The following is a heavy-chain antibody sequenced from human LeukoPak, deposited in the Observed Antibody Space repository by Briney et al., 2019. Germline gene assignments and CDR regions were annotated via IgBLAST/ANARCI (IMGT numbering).Heavy chain of an antibody. J-gene: IGHJ4*02. CDR2: ISSSGST. CDR3: ARGGRSSTPGY. D-gene: IGHD2-15*01. V-gene: IGHV4-4*07. CDR1: GRSISSYY. Sequence: PSETLTLTCTVSGRSISSYYGSWLPGPTGKGLEWIGRISSSGSTDYNPSLKSRVTMSVDTSKTQFSLKLSSVTAADTAVYYCARGGRSSTPGYWGQGTLVTVSS.